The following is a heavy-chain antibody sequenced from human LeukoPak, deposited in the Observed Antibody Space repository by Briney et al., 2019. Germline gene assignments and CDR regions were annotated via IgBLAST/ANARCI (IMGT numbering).Heavy chain of an antibody. D-gene: IGHD6-19*01. Sequence: GGSLRLSCAASGFTFSNFWMHWVRQAPGKGLVWVALIYGDGSFTRYADSVKGRFTISRDNAKNTVYLQMNSLRAEDTAVYYCAKDPERGVAGTFDYWGQGTLVTVSS. CDR3: AKDPERGVAGTFDY. J-gene: IGHJ4*02. CDR1: GFTFSNFW. CDR2: IYGDGSFT. V-gene: IGHV3-74*01.